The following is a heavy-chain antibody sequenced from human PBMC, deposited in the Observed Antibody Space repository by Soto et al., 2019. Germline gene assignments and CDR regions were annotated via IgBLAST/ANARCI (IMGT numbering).Heavy chain of an antibody. V-gene: IGHV3-53*01. CDR1: GFTVSSNY. Sequence: GGSLRLSCAASGFTVSSNYMNWVRQAPGKGLEWVSVIYSGGNTYFTDSVRGRFTISRDNSKNTVYLQMNSLRAEDTALYYCARGRSSSFAFDIWGQGTMVTVSS. J-gene: IGHJ3*02. CDR3: ARGRSSSFAFDI. D-gene: IGHD6-6*01. CDR2: IYSGGNT.